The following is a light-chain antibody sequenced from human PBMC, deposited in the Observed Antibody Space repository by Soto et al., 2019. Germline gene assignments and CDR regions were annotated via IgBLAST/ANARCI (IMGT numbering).Light chain of an antibody. J-gene: IGKJ2*01. CDR2: DTS. CDR3: HQYSGPPYT. CDR1: QSVSSSY. Sequence: EIVLTQSPGTLSLSPGERVTLSCRASQSVSSSYLGWFQQRPGQAPRLLIYDTSNRATGIPDRFTGSGSGTHFTLTISRLEPEDFAVYYCHQYSGPPYTVGQGTKLEIK. V-gene: IGKV3-20*01.